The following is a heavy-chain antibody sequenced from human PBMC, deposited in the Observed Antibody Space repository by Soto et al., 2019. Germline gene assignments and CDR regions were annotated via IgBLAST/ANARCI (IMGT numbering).Heavy chain of an antibody. CDR2: ITESGATK. J-gene: IGHJ5*02. CDR1: GFYFASYV. Sequence: EVQLLESGGNLVQPGGSLRLSCAASGFYFASYVMSWVRQAPGKGLEFVSSITESGATKYYADSVKGRFTISRDNSKSILYLQMNSLGAEDMAIYYCAPLWRDVDVVVSWGQGVQVSVSS. V-gene: IGHV3-23*01. CDR3: APLWRDVDVVVS. D-gene: IGHD2-8*02.